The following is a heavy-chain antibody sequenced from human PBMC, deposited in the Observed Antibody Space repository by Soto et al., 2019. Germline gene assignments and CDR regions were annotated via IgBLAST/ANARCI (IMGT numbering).Heavy chain of an antibody. V-gene: IGHV1-69*06. CDR3: ARDRPYGSGSHHDDFDI. CDR2: IIPIFGTA. Sequence: AASVKVSCKASGGTFSSYAISWVRQAPGQGLEWMGGIIPIFGTANYAQKFQGRVTITADKSTSTAYMELSSLRSEDTAVYYCARDRPYGSGSHHDDFDIWGQGTMVT. CDR1: GGTFSSYA. J-gene: IGHJ3*02. D-gene: IGHD3-10*01.